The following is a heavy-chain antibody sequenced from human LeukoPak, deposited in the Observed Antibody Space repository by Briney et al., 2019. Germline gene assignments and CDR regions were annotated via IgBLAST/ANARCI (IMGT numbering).Heavy chain of an antibody. CDR3: ARLLYYDFWSGYYRNWFDP. D-gene: IGHD3-3*01. Sequence: SETLSLTCAVYGGSFSGYYWSWIRQPPGKGLEWIGEINHSGSSNYNPSLKSRVTISVDTSKNQFSLKLSSVTAADTAVYYCARLLYYDFWSGYYRNWFDPWGQGTLVTVSS. CDR1: GGSFSGYY. J-gene: IGHJ5*02. V-gene: IGHV4-34*01. CDR2: INHSGSS.